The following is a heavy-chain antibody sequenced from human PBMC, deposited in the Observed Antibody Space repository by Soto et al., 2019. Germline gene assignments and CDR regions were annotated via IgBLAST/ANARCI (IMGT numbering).Heavy chain of an antibody. J-gene: IGHJ6*02. CDR1: GFTFSSYG. V-gene: IGHV3-33*01. CDR2: IWYDGSNK. D-gene: IGHD6-6*01. Sequence: GGPLRLSCAASGFTFSSYGMHWVRQAPGKGLEWVAVIWYDGSNKYYADSVKGRFTISRDNSKNTLYLQMNSLRAEDTAVYYCARDQVTAARDRGVGQPSTYYYYYGMDVWGQWTTVTVSS. CDR3: ARDQVTAARDRGVGQPSTYYYYYGMDV.